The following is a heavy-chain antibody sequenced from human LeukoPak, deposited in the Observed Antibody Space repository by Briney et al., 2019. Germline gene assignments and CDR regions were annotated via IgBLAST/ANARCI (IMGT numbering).Heavy chain of an antibody. CDR1: GFTFISEG. Sequence: PGESRKRSCSASGFTFISEGMPWTLKAPVKCLKWTAVLWYDGSNKYYADFVKGRFTISRDNSKNTLYLQMTSLRAEDTAVFFFKQKTAYEILTGYPDYWGQGTLVTVSS. D-gene: IGHD3-9*01. J-gene: IGHJ4*02. CDR3: KQKTAYEILTGYPDY. CDR2: LWYDGSNK. V-gene: IGHV3-33*01.